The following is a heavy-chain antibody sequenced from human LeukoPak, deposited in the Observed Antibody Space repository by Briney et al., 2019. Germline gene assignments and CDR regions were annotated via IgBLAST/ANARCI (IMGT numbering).Heavy chain of an antibody. CDR2: ISGSGGIT. J-gene: IGHJ4*02. D-gene: IGHD3-22*01. Sequence: GGSLILSCAASGFTFSSYAMSWVRQAPGKGLEWVSAISGSGGITYYAAPVKDRFSISRDNSKNTLYLQMNSLRAEDTAVYYCAKGDSSGYYANFDYWGQGTLVSASS. V-gene: IGHV3-23*01. CDR1: GFTFSSYA. CDR3: AKGDSSGYYANFDY.